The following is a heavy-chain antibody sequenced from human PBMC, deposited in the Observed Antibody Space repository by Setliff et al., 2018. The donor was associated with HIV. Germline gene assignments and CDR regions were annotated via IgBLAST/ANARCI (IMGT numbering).Heavy chain of an antibody. CDR3: ARGGIAAAGTLNYYYYGLDV. CDR2: IIPNSGGT. V-gene: IGHV1-2*04. Sequence: ASVKVSCKASGYTFTGYYLHWVRQAPGQGLEWMGWIIPNSGGTNYAQKFQGWVNMTRDTSISTTYMELSRLRSDDTAVYYCARGGIAAAGTLNYYYYGLDVWGQGTTVTVSS. D-gene: IGHD6-13*01. J-gene: IGHJ6*02. CDR1: GYTFTGYY.